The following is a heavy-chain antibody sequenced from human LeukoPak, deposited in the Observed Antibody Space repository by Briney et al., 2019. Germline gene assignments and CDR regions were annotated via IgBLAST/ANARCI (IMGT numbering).Heavy chain of an antibody. CDR3: ARANPLSSSWYDRDFQH. V-gene: IGHV1-8*01. D-gene: IGHD6-13*01. CDR1: GYTFTSYD. Sequence: GAPVRVSGKASGYTFTSYDINWVRQATGQGLEWMGWMNPNSGNTGYAQKFQGRVTMTRNTSISTAYMELSSLRSEDTAVYYCARANPLSSSWYDRDFQHWGQGTLVTVSS. J-gene: IGHJ1*01. CDR2: MNPNSGNT.